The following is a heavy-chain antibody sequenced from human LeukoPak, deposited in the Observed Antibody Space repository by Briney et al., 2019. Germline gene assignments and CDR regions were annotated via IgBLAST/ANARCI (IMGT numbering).Heavy chain of an antibody. CDR1: GGSISSGSYY. D-gene: IGHD1-1*01. Sequence: PSETLSLTCTVSGGSISSGSYYWSWIRQPAGKGLEWIGRIYTSGSTNYNPSLKSRVTISVDTSKNQFSLKLSSVTAADTAVYYCATQLGFSYFDAFDIWGQGTMVTVSS. CDR2: IYTSGST. CDR3: ATQLGFSYFDAFDI. J-gene: IGHJ3*02. V-gene: IGHV4-61*02.